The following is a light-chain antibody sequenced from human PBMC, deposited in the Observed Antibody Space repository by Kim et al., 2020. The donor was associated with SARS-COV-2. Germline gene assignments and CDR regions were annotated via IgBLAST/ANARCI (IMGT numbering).Light chain of an antibody. Sequence: SASVGDRVTITCRASQDISSALAWYQQKPGKAPNLLIYDASSLESGVPSRFSGSGSGTDFALTISSLHPEDFATYYCQQFNNYPTFVQGTKVDIK. CDR2: DAS. CDR3: QQFNNYPT. J-gene: IGKJ1*01. V-gene: IGKV1D-13*01. CDR1: QDISSA.